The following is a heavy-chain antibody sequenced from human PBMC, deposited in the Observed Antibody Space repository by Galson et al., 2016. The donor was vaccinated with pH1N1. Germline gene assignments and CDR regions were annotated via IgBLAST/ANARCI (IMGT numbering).Heavy chain of an antibody. CDR2: IDEDGETT. D-gene: IGHD1-26*01. CDR1: GFSLSSYW. Sequence: SLRLSCATSGFSLSSYWFHWVRQDPAKGLVWVARIDEDGETTNYADSVRGRFTIYRDNAKNTLYLEMNSLRAEDTAVYYCARDLCGREDYWGQGTLVTVSS. V-gene: IGHV3-74*01. CDR3: ARDLCGREDY. J-gene: IGHJ4*02.